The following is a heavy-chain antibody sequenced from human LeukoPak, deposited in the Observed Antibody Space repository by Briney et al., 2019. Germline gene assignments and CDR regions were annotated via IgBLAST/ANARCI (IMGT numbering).Heavy chain of an antibody. CDR2: IIPIFGTA. J-gene: IGHJ5*02. D-gene: IGHD3-3*01. CDR3: ARGGLITIFGVVIGNNWFDP. Sequence: SVKVSCKASGGTFSSYAISWVRQAPGQGLEWMGGIIPIFGTANYAQKFQGRVTITADKSTSTAYMELSSLRSEDTAVYYCARGGLITIFGVVIGNNWFDPWGQGTLVTVSS. CDR1: GGTFSSYA. V-gene: IGHV1-69*06.